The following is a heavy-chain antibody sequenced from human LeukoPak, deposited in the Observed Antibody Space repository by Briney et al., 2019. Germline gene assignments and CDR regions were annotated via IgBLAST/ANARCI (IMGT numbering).Heavy chain of an antibody. CDR3: ARRMVIPFDY. V-gene: IGHV4-59*12. D-gene: IGHD2-21*01. Sequence: PSETLSLTCTVSGGSISSYYWSWIRQPSGKGLEWIGYIYYSGSTNYNPSLKSRVTISVDTSKNQFSLKLSSVTAADTAVYYCARRMVIPFDYWGQGTLVTVSS. CDR1: GGSISSYY. J-gene: IGHJ4*02. CDR2: IYYSGST.